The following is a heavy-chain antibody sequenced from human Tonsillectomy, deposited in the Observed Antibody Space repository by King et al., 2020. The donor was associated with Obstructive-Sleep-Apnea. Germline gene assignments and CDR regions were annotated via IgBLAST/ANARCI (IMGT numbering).Heavy chain of an antibody. D-gene: IGHD1-26*01. CDR1: GYSISSGYY. Sequence: VQLQESGPGLVKPSETLSLTCTVSGYSISSGYYWGWIRQPPGKGLEWIGSIYHSGSTYYNPSLKSRVTISVDTSKNQFSLKRSSVTAADTAVYYCARRSGSSDAFDIWGQGTMVTVSS. CDR2: IYHSGST. J-gene: IGHJ3*02. V-gene: IGHV4-38-2*02. CDR3: ARRSGSSDAFDI.